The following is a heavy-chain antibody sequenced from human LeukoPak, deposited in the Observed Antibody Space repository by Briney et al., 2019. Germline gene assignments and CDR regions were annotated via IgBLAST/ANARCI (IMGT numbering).Heavy chain of an antibody. J-gene: IGHJ4*02. CDR2: IYYSGST. Sequence: PSETLSLTCTVSGGSFRSSSYYWSWIRQPPGKGLEWIGYIYYSGSTNYNPSLKSRVTISVDTSKNQFSLKLSSVTAADTAVYYCARDSGYYYDSSGYYYFDYWGQGTLVTVSS. V-gene: IGHV4-61*01. D-gene: IGHD3-22*01. CDR1: GGSFRSSSYY. CDR3: ARDSGYYYDSSGYYYFDY.